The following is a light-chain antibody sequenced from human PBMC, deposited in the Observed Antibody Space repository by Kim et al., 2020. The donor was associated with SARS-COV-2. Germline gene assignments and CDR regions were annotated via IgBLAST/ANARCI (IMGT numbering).Light chain of an antibody. Sequence: APGKTANSSCGGNNRGDKSVQWYQQKPGQAPILVIFYDSDRPSGIPERFSGSTSGNTATLTISRVEVGDEADYYCQVWDSGSDHWVFGGGTKLTVL. CDR1: NRGDKS. V-gene: IGLV3-21*04. CDR2: YDS. CDR3: QVWDSGSDHWV. J-gene: IGLJ3*02.